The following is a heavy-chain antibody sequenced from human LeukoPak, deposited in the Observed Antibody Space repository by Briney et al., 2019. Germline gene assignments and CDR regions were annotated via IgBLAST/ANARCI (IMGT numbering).Heavy chain of an antibody. Sequence: GRSLRLSCTASGFTFSSYAMSWVRQAPGKGLEWVSAISGSGGSTYYADSVKGRFTISRDNSKNTLYLQMNSLRAEDTAVYYCAKSSGWYDFDYWGQGTLVTVSS. J-gene: IGHJ4*02. CDR1: GFTFSSYA. D-gene: IGHD6-19*01. CDR3: AKSSGWYDFDY. CDR2: ISGSGGST. V-gene: IGHV3-23*01.